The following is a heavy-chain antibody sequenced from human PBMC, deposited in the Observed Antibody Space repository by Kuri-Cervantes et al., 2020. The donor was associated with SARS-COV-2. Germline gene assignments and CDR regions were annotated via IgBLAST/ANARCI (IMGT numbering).Heavy chain of an antibody. Sequence: SETLSLTCAVYGGSFSGYYWSWIRQPPGKGLEWIGEINHSGSANYNPSLKSRVTISVDTSKNQFSLKLSSVTAADTAVYYCARDLGPVLRYWYFDLWGRGTLVTVSS. J-gene: IGHJ2*01. CDR3: ARDLGPVLRYWYFDL. D-gene: IGHD2/OR15-2a*01. CDR2: INHSGSA. CDR1: GGSFSGYY. V-gene: IGHV4-34*01.